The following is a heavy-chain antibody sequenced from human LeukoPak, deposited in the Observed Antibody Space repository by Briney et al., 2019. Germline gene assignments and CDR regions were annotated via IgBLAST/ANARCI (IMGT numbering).Heavy chain of an antibody. J-gene: IGHJ4*02. CDR2: IHTSWES. V-gene: IGHV4-4*09. CDR1: GASISNYY. CDR3: ARLGSYHDF. Sequence: SETLSLTCTVSGASISNYYWSWIRQTPEKGLEWMGHIHTSWESRYYPSLESRLTMSIDTSRNQPSLKLTSVPAADTAVYFCARLGSYHDFWGQGALVTVSS. D-gene: IGHD1-26*01.